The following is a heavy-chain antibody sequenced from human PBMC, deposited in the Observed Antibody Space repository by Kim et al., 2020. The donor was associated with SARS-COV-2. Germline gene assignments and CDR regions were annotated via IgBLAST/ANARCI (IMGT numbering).Heavy chain of an antibody. D-gene: IGHD6-13*01. CDR3: AKAAAGSFLTFDY. J-gene: IGHJ4*02. V-gene: IGHV3-9*01. Sequence: GYADSVKGRFTISRDNAKNSLYLQMNSLRAEDTALYYCAKAAAGSFLTFDYWGQGTLVTVSS.